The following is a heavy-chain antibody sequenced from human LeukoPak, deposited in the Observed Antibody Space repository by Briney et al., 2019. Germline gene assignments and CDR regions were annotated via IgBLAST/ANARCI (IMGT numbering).Heavy chain of an antibody. CDR1: RFTFSSYA. Sequence: GGSLRLSCAASRFTFSSYAVTWVRQAPGKGLEWVSVISGSGDNTYYADSVKGRFTVSRDNSKNTLYLQMNSLRAEDTAVYFCAKQSAGSSTWYSLHFDYWGQGTLATVSS. CDR2: ISGSGDNT. J-gene: IGHJ4*02. D-gene: IGHD6-13*01. CDR3: AKQSAGSSTWYSLHFDY. V-gene: IGHV3-23*01.